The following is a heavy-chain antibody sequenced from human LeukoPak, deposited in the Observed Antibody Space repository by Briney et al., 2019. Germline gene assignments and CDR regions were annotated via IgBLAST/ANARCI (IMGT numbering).Heavy chain of an antibody. CDR3: ARAIYYYDSSGYYPPTYYYYGMDV. CDR1: GGSISSGGYY. J-gene: IGHJ6*02. D-gene: IGHD3-22*01. CDR2: IYYSGST. Sequence: SETLSLTCTVSGGSISSGGYYWSWIRQHPGKGLEWIGYIYYSGSTYYNPSLKSRVTISVDTSKNQFSLKLSSVTAADTAVYYCARAIYYYDSSGYYPPTYYYYGMDVWGRGTTVTVSS. V-gene: IGHV4-31*03.